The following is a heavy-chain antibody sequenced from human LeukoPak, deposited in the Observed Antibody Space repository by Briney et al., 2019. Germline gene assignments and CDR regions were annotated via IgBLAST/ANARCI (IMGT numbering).Heavy chain of an antibody. V-gene: IGHV1-2*02. D-gene: IGHD6-13*01. CDR3: ARDRVPFYSSTFKDYYLHYALDV. CDR2: INPNNGGT. J-gene: IGHJ6*02. CDR1: GYTFTSHY. Sequence: ASVKVSCKASGYTFTSHYIHWVRQAPGQGLEWMAWINPNNGGTSFAQKFQGRVSVTRDASIDTVYMELSRLRSDDTALYYCARDRVPFYSSTFKDYYLHYALDVWGQGTTVTVSS.